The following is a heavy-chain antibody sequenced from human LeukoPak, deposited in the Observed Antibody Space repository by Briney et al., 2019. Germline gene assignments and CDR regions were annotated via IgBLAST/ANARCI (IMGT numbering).Heavy chain of an antibody. CDR2: IYYSGST. V-gene: IGHV4-59*01. D-gene: IGHD3-3*01. CDR3: AREDYDFWSGSGGWFDP. J-gene: IGHJ5*02. CDR1: GGSISSYY. Sequence: SETLSLTCTVSGGSISSYYWSWIRQPPGKALEWIGYIYYSGSTNYNPSLKSRVTISVDTSKNQFSLKLSSVTAADTAVYYCAREDYDFWSGSGGWFDPWGQGTLVTVSS.